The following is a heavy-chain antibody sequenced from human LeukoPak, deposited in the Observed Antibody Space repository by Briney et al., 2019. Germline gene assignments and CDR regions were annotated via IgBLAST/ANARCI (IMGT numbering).Heavy chain of an antibody. J-gene: IGHJ5*02. Sequence: PSETLSLTCTVSGGSISSYYWSWIRQPPGKGLGWIGYIYYSGSTNYNPSLKSRVTISVDTSKNQFSLKLSSVTAADTAVYYCAKHCSSTSCRNWFDPWGQGTLVTVSS. CDR1: GGSISSYY. D-gene: IGHD2-2*01. CDR3: AKHCSSTSCRNWFDP. V-gene: IGHV4-59*01. CDR2: IYYSGST.